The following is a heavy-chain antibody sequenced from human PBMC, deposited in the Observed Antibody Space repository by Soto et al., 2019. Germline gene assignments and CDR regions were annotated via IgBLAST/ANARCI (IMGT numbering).Heavy chain of an antibody. V-gene: IGHV2-5*01. J-gene: IGHJ4*02. CDR1: GFSLSTSGVG. Sequence: QITLKESGPTLVKPTQTLTLTCTFSGFSLSTSGVGVGWIRKPPGKALEWLALIYWNDDKRYSPSLKSRLTISKDTSKNRVVLTMTNMDPVDTATYYCAHIAVAGISTYYFDYLGQGTLVTVSS. D-gene: IGHD6-19*01. CDR2: IYWNDDK. CDR3: AHIAVAGISTYYFDY.